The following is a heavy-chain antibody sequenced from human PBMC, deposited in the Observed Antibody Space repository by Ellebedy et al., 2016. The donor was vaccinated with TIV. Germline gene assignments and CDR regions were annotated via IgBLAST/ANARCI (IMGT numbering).Heavy chain of an antibody. CDR3: ARHASMVRGNDAFDI. D-gene: IGHD3-10*01. CDR2: IYYSGST. V-gene: IGHV4-39*01. Sequence: MPSETLSLTCTVSGGSISSSSYYWGWIRQPPGKGLEWIGSIYYSGSTYYNPSLKSRVTISVDTSKNQFSLKLSSVTAADTAVYYCARHASMVRGNDAFDIWGQGTMVTVSS. CDR1: GGSISSSSYY. J-gene: IGHJ3*02.